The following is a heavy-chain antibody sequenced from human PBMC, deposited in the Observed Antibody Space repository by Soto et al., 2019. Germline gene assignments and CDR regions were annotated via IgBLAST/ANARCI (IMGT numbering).Heavy chain of an antibody. Sequence: QVQLVQSGAEVKKSGASVQVSCKASGYTFTSYGITWVRQAPGQGLEWMGWISGYNGNTNYAQMLQGRITMTIDTSTRTAYMDLRSMKSDDTAVYVCARGNYFDSSGPFDYWGQGTLVPVS. V-gene: IGHV1-18*04. CDR3: ARGNYFDSSGPFDY. CDR1: GYTFTSYG. J-gene: IGHJ4*02. D-gene: IGHD3-22*01. CDR2: ISGYNGNT.